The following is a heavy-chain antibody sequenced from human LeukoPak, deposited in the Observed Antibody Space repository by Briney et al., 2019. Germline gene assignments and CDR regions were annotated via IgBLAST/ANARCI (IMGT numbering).Heavy chain of an antibody. J-gene: IGHJ5*02. Sequence: SGGSLRLSCAASGFTFNNYWMSWVRQAPGKGLEWVANIKEDGSERYYVDSVKGRFTISRDNAKNSLFLQMNSLRGEDTADYYCARGRRAFVPWGQGTQVTVSS. CDR3: ARGRRAFVP. CDR1: GFTFNNYW. V-gene: IGHV3-7*01. CDR2: IKEDGSER.